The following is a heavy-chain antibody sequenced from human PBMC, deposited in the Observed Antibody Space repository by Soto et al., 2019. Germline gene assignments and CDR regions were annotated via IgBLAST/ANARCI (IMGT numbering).Heavy chain of an antibody. CDR2: IAYNGGT. Sequence: QVQLQESGPGLVKPSETLSLTCTVSGGSVSDYGYYWTWIRQPPGKGLEWIGYIAYNGGTSYNPSLRSRVTISVDTSKSQFSLDLSSATAADTALYYCARGGHWYENMIWGQGSLVTVSS. CDR1: GGSVSDYGYY. CDR3: ARGGHWYENMI. J-gene: IGHJ4*02. D-gene: IGHD3-16*01. V-gene: IGHV4-61*08.